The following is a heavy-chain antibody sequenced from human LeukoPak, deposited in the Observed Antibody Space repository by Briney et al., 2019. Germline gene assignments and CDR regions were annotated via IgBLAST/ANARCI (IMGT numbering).Heavy chain of an antibody. Sequence: GGSLRLSCAASGFTFSSYNMNWVRQAPGKGLEWVSSISSSSSYIYYADSLKGRFTISRDNAKNSLYLQMNSLRAEDRAVCYCARVGSQLGTSYFDYWGQGTLVTVSS. V-gene: IGHV3-21*01. CDR3: ARVGSQLGTSYFDY. CDR2: ISSSSSYI. J-gene: IGHJ4*02. D-gene: IGHD6-13*01. CDR1: GFTFSSYN.